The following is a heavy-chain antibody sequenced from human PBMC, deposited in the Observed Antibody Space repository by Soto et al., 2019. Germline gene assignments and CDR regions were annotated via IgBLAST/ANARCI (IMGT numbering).Heavy chain of an antibody. CDR3: ARGSVVVAPSWFDP. D-gene: IGHD2-15*01. Sequence: SVKVSCKSFGYSFTSIDVHWVRQASGQGLEWMGWMNPNSGNTNYAQKFQGRVTMTTNTSTSTAYMELRSLRSDDTAVYYCARGSVVVAPSWFDPWGQGTLVTVTS. V-gene: IGHV1-8*02. CDR1: GYSFTSID. J-gene: IGHJ5*02. CDR2: MNPNSGNT.